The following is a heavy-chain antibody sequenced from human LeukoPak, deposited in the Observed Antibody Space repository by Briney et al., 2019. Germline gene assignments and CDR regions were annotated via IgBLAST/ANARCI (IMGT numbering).Heavy chain of an antibody. D-gene: IGHD1-26*01. V-gene: IGHV4-59*01. CDR1: GGSISSYY. J-gene: IGHJ4*02. Sequence: SXTLSLTCTVSGGSISSYYWSWIRQPPGKGLEWIGYIYYSGSTNYNPSLKSRVTISVDTSRNQFSMKLSSVTAADTAVYYCAREYSGSYNYWGQGTLVTVSS. CDR2: IYYSGST. CDR3: AREYSGSYNY.